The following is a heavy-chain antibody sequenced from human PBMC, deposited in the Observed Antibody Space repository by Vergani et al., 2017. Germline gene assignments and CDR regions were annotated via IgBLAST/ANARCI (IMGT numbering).Heavy chain of an antibody. CDR1: GDSVISTDYH. D-gene: IGHD2-15*01. J-gene: IGHJ4*02. CDR3: ASKRGACRAAYCHSYDF. CDR2: MDYSGST. V-gene: IGHV4-39*01. Sequence: QVQLQESGPGLVKPSETLSLTCTVSGDSVISTDYHWGWIRQPPGKGLEWIGSMDYSGSTSYNPSLESRISISFDTSKNQFSLRLTSVTAADTAVYYCASKRGACRAAYCHSYDFWGPGTLVGVSS.